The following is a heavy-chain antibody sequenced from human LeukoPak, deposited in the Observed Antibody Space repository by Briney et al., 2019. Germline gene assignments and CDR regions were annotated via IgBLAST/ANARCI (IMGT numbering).Heavy chain of an antibody. CDR1: GFTFSDYY. Sequence: PGGSLRLSCAASGFTFSDYYMSWIRQAPGKGLEWVSYISSSGSTIYYADSVKGRFTISRDNAKNSLYLQMNSLRAEDTAVYYCAKDNWNYFFHDYWGQGTLVTVSS. CDR3: AKDNWNYFFHDY. D-gene: IGHD1-7*01. V-gene: IGHV3-11*01. CDR2: ISSSGSTI. J-gene: IGHJ4*02.